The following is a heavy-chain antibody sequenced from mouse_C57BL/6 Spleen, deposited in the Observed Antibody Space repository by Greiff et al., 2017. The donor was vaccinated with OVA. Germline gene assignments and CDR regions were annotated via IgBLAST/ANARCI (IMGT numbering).Heavy chain of an antibody. CDR2: IRSKSNNYAT. CDR3: VRHEGYDYDWFAY. CDR1: GFSFNTYA. V-gene: IGHV10-1*01. Sequence: EVMLVESGGGLVQPKGSLKLSCAASGFSFNTYAMNWVRQAPGKGLEWVARIRSKSNNYATYYADSVKDRFTISRDDSESMLYLQMNNLKTEDTAMYYCVRHEGYDYDWFAYWGQGTLVTVSA. D-gene: IGHD2-4*01. J-gene: IGHJ3*01.